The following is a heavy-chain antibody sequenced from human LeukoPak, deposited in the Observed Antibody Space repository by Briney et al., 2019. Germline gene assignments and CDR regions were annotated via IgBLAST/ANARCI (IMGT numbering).Heavy chain of an antibody. D-gene: IGHD2-15*01. CDR1: GGSFSSGGYS. Sequence: SETLSLTCAVSGGSFSSGGYSWSWLPQPPGRGLEWLGYIYHSGSPYYNPSLKSRVTISEDRSKNQFSLKLSSVTAADTAVYYCARGYCSGGSCYLFDCWAREPWSPSPQ. J-gene: IGHJ4*02. CDR2: IYHSGSP. V-gene: IGHV4-30-2*01. CDR3: ARGYCSGGSCYLFDC.